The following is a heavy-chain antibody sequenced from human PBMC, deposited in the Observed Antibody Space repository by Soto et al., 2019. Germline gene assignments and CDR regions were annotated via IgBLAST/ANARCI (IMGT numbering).Heavy chain of an antibody. D-gene: IGHD2-15*01. CDR3: AGGPSPMDV. CDR2: ISSSRSYI. J-gene: IGHJ6*02. CDR1: GFTFSSYS. V-gene: IGHV3-21*01. Sequence: EVQLVESGGGLVKPGGSLRLSCAASGFTFSSYSMNWVRQAPGKGLEWVSSISSSRSYIYYADAVKGRFPISRDNAKNSLDLHLNSLRAEDTAVYYCAGGPSPMDVWGQGTKVTVSS.